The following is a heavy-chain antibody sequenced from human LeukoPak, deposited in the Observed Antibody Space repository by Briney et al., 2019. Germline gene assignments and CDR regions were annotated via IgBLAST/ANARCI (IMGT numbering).Heavy chain of an antibody. Sequence: SETLSLTCAVYGGSFSGYYWSWIRQPPGKGLEWIGEINHSGSTNYNPSLKSRVTISVDTSKNQFSLKPSSVTAADTAVYYCARPRDMTTVTTQAFDIWGQGTMVTVSS. CDR1: GGSFSGYY. CDR2: INHSGST. J-gene: IGHJ3*02. V-gene: IGHV4-34*01. D-gene: IGHD4-17*01. CDR3: ARPRDMTTVTTQAFDI.